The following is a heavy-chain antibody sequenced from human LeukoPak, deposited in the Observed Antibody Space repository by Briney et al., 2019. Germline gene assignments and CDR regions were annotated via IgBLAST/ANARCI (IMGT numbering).Heavy chain of an antibody. D-gene: IGHD2-2*01. J-gene: IGHJ4*02. V-gene: IGHV1-69*13. CDR1: GGTFSSYA. CDR2: IIPIFGTA. CDR3: ARGGFILGYCSSTSCSSNDY. Sequence: SVKVSCKASGGTFSSYAISWVRQAPGQGLEWMGGIIPIFGTANYAQKFQGRVTITADESTSTAYMELSSLRSEDTAVYYCARGGFILGYCSSTSCSSNDYWGQGTLVTVSS.